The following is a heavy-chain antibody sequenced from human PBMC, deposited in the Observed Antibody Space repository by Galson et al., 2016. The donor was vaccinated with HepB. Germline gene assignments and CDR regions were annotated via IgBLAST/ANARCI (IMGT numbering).Heavy chain of an antibody. V-gene: IGHV4-39*01. CDR1: GASISGTEYY. CDR2: IYYTENT. J-gene: IGHJ6*03. D-gene: IGHD6-19*01. CDR3: ATGIVVAGKYYYYYMDV. Sequence: SETLSLTCSVSGASISGTEYYWGWIRQPPGRGLEWIGSIYYTENTYYNPSLESRVNISVDMSKNQFSLRLNSVTAADTGVYYCATGIVVAGKYYYYYMDVWGTGTTFTVSS.